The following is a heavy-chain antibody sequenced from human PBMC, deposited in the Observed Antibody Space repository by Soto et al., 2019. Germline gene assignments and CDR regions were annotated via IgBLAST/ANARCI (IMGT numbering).Heavy chain of an antibody. CDR2: ISAYNGNT. D-gene: IGHD3-3*01. CDR3: ARGTYDFWSGYCSYMDV. Sequence: GASVKVSCKASGYTFTSYGISWVRQAPGQGLEWMGWISAYNGNTNYAQKLQGRVTMTTDTSTSTAYMELRSLRSDDTAVYYCARGTYDFWSGYCSYMDVWGKGTTVTVSS. J-gene: IGHJ6*03. V-gene: IGHV1-18*01. CDR1: GYTFTSYG.